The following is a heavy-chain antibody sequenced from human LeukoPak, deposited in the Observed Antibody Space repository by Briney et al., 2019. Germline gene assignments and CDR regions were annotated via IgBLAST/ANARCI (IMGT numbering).Heavy chain of an antibody. V-gene: IGHV4-59*01. CDR2: IYHSGST. Sequence: SETLSLTCTVSGGSISSYYWSWIRQPPGKGLEWIGDIYHSGSTNYNPSLKSRVTISVDTSKNQFSLNLTSVTAADTAVYYCARASSGSYHSYYGMDVWGQGTTVTVSS. CDR1: GGSISSYY. CDR3: ARASSGSYHSYYGMDV. J-gene: IGHJ6*02. D-gene: IGHD1-26*01.